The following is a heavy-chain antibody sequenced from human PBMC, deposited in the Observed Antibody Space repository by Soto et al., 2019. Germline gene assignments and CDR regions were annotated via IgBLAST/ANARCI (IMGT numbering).Heavy chain of an antibody. CDR3: ASRDWNDAFHI. D-gene: IGHD1-1*01. Sequence: ETLSLTCTVSGGSIGAYYWSWIRQSPGKGLEWIGYTSYGGNTNYNPSLRSRVTISIDASKTQFSLKLSSMTAADTAVYYCASRDWNDAFHIWGQGTMVTVSS. V-gene: IGHV4-59*01. CDR1: GGSIGAYY. J-gene: IGHJ3*02. CDR2: TSYGGNT.